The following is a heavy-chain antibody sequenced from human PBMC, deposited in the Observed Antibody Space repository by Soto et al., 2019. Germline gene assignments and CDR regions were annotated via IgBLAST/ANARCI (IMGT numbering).Heavy chain of an antibody. Sequence: GGSLILSCAASGFTFSSYSMNWVRQAPGKGLEWVSSISSSSSYIYYADSVKGRFTISRDNAKNSLYLQMNSLRAEDTAVYYCARDLRRDAFDIWGQGTMVTVSS. CDR1: GFTFSSYS. J-gene: IGHJ3*02. V-gene: IGHV3-21*01. CDR2: ISSSSSYI. CDR3: ARDLRRDAFDI.